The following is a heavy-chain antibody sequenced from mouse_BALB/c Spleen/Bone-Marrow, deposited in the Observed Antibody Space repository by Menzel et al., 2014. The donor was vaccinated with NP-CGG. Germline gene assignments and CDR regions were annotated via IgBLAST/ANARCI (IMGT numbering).Heavy chain of an antibody. CDR2: IYPGDFNT. J-gene: IGHJ4*01. Sequence: QVTLKESGPELVKPGASVRISCKASGYTFTSYYIHWVKQRPGQGLEWIGWIYPGDFNTKYNEKFKGKATLTADKSSSTAYMQLSSLTSEDSAVYFCARKSQRAYDSMNYWGPGTSVTVSS. D-gene: IGHD2-4*01. CDR1: GYTFTSYY. CDR3: ARKSQRAYDSMNY. V-gene: IGHV1S56*01.